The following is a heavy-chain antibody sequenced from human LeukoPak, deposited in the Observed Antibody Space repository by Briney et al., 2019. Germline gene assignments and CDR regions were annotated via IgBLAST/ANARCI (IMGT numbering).Heavy chain of an antibody. Sequence: GGSLRLSCAASGFTFSSYGMHWVRQAPGKGLEWVAVISYDGSNKYYADSVKGRFTISRDNSKNTLYLQMNSLRAEDTAVYYCGTRVAFDIWGQGTMVTVSS. V-gene: IGHV3-30*03. CDR3: GTRVAFDI. CDR1: GFTFSSYG. J-gene: IGHJ3*02. CDR2: ISYDGSNK.